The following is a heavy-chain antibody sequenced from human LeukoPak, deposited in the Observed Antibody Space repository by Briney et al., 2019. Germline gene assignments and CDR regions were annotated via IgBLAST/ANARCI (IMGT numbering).Heavy chain of an antibody. CDR2: IYYSGST. Sequence: SETLSLTCTVSGGSISSNSYYWGWIRQPPGKGLEWIGSIYYSGSTYYNPSLKSRVTISVDTSKNQFSLKLSSETAADTAVYYCAAEKNTYYDFWSGYYTNWFDPWGQGTLVTVSS. J-gene: IGHJ5*02. CDR1: GGSISSNSYY. V-gene: IGHV4-39*01. D-gene: IGHD3-3*01. CDR3: AAEKNTYYDFWSGYYTNWFDP.